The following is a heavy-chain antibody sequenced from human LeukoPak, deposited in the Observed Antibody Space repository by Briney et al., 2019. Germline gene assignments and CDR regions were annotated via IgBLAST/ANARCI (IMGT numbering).Heavy chain of an antibody. CDR3: AKDEWLVRRFDY. V-gene: IGHV3-23*01. D-gene: IGHD6-19*01. J-gene: IGHJ4*02. CDR1: GFTFSSYA. CDR2: ISGSGGST. Sequence: GGSLRLSCAASGFTFSSYAMSWVRQAPGKGLEWVSAISGSGGSTYYADSAKGRFTISRDNSKNTLYLQMNSLRAEDTAVYYCAKDEWLVRRFDYWGQGTLVTVSS.